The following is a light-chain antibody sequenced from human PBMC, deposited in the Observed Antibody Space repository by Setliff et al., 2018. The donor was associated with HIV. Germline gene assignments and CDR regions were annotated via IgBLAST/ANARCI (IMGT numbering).Light chain of an antibody. CDR2: DVH. J-gene: IGLJ3*02. Sequence: QSALAQPASVSGSPGQSITISCTGTSSDVGGNNLVSWYQQHPGKAPKVMIYDVHNRPPGVSDRFSGSKSGDMATLSISGLQAEDEADYYCSSYTRIATWVFGGGTKVTV. CDR3: SSYTRIATWV. V-gene: IGLV2-14*03. CDR1: SSDVGGNNL.